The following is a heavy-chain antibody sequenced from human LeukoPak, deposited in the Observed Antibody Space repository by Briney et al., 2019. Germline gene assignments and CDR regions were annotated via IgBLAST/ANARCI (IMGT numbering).Heavy chain of an antibody. D-gene: IGHD2-15*01. V-gene: IGHV3-30*04. CDR2: MSSDRTER. CDR3: AKSRVVAAVHFDS. CDR1: GFTFSSYA. Sequence: PGGSLRLSCAASGFTFSSYALHWVRQAPGRGLEWVAVMSSDRTERYYADSVKGRFTISRDNSKNTMYLQMNSLTVQDAAVYYCAKSRVVAAVHFDSWGQGTLVAVSP. J-gene: IGHJ4*02.